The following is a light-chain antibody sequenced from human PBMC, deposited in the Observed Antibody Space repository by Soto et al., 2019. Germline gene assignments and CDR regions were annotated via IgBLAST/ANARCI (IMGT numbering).Light chain of an antibody. CDR2: GAS. CDR3: HQRQSWPRT. J-gene: IGKJ1*01. V-gene: IGKV3-11*01. CDR1: QSVSSY. Sequence: EIVLTQSPGTLSLSPGERATLSCRASQSVSSYLAWYQQKVGQTPRLLIHGASTRATGIAARFSGSGSGTDFTLTISDVEPEDFAVYYCHQRQSWPRTFGQGTKVDIK.